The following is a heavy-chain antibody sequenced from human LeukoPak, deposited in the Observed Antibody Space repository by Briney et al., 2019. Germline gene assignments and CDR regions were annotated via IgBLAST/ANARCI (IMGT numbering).Heavy chain of an antibody. CDR1: GYTFTGYY. J-gene: IGHJ4*02. Sequence: ASVKVSCKASGYTFTGYYIHWVRQAPGQGLEWMGWINPNSGGTNYAQKFQGRVTMTRDTSITTAYMELSRLRSDDTAVYYCARDPWATYSDYDSSYWGQGTLVTVSS. D-gene: IGHD5-12*01. CDR3: ARDPWATYSDYDSSY. CDR2: INPNSGGT. V-gene: IGHV1-2*02.